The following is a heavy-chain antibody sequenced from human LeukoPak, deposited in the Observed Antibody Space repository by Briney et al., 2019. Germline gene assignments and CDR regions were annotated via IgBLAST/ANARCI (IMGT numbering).Heavy chain of an antibody. CDR2: ISAYNGNT. J-gene: IGHJ4*02. CDR3: SRVSLWRVSPDY. V-gene: IGHV1-18*01. CDR1: GYTFTSYG. D-gene: IGHD6-19*01. Sequence: ASVKVSCKASGYTFTSYGINWVRQAPGQGLEWMGWISAYNGNTNYAQKLQGRVTMTTDTSTSTAYMELRSLRSDDTAVYYCSRVSLWRVSPDYGGRGPLVTVPS.